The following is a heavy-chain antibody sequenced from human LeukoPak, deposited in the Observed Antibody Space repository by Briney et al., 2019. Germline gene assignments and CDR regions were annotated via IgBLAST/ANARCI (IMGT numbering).Heavy chain of an antibody. V-gene: IGHV3-23*01. Sequence: PGGSLRPSCAASGFTFSSYAMSWVRQAPGKGLEWVSAISGSGGSTYYADSVKGRFTISRDNSKNTLYLQMNSLRAEDTAVYYCAKVPAAYIWFEAWCRGAIVTVSS. D-gene: IGHD2-2*01. CDR1: GFTFSSYA. CDR3: AKVPAAYIWFEA. CDR2: ISGSGGST. J-gene: IGHJ5*02.